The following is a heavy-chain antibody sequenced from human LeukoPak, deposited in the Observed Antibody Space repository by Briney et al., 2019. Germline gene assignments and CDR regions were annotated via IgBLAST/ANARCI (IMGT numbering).Heavy chain of an antibody. Sequence: PSETLSHTCAVYGGSFSGYYWSWIRQPPGKGLEWIGEINYSGSTKYNPSLKSRVTISVDTSKNQFSLKLNSVTAADTAVYYCARGVCSGGSCYSEWNYWGQGTLVTVSS. D-gene: IGHD2-15*01. V-gene: IGHV4-34*01. CDR1: GGSFSGYY. J-gene: IGHJ4*02. CDR2: INYSGST. CDR3: ARGVCSGGSCYSEWNY.